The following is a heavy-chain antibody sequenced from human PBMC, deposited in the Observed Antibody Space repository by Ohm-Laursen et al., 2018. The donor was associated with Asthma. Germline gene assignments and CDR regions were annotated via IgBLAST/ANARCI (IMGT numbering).Heavy chain of an antibody. D-gene: IGHD3-16*01. Sequence: GSLRLSCTASGFTFSSYSMNWVRQAPGKGLEWVSSISSSSSYIYYADSVKGRFTISRDNAKNSLYLQMNSLRVDDTAVYYCATLGDSSITQWGQGTLVTVSS. CDR2: ISSSSSYI. CDR3: ATLGDSSITQ. CDR1: GFTFSSYS. V-gene: IGHV3-21*04. J-gene: IGHJ4*02.